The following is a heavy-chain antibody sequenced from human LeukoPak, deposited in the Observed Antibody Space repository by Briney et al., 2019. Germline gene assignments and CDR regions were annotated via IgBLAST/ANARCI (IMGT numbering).Heavy chain of an antibody. CDR3: ARAFYHDTSGYWGYFDY. V-gene: IGHV1-8*01. CDR2: MNPNSGNT. J-gene: IGHJ4*02. D-gene: IGHD3-22*01. CDR1: GYTFTSYD. Sequence: ASVKVSCKASGYTFTSYDINWVRQATGQGLEWMGWMNPNSGNTGYAQKFQGRVTMTRNTSMGTAYMELSSLRSEDTAVYYCARAFYHDTSGYWGYFDYWGQGTLVTVSS.